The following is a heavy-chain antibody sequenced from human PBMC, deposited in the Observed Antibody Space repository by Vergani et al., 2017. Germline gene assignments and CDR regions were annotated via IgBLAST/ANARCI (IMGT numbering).Heavy chain of an antibody. CDR2: ISSSSSYI. D-gene: IGHD6-19*01. J-gene: IGHJ2*01. V-gene: IGHV3-21*01. CDR3: ARAGSGWYGSYWYFDL. Sequence: EVQLVESGGGLVKPGGSLRLSCAASGFTFSSYSMNWVRQAPGKGLEWVSSISSSSSYIYYADSVKGRFTISRDNAKNSLYLQRNSLRAEDTAVYYCARAGSGWYGSYWYFDLWGRGTLVTVSS. CDR1: GFTFSSYS.